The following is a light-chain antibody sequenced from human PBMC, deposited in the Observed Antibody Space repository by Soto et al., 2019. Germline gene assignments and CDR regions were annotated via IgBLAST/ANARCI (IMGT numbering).Light chain of an antibody. J-gene: IGKJ1*01. CDR2: KAS. CDR1: QSITDW. Sequence: DIQMTQSPSTLSASVGDRVTITCRASQSITDWLAWYQQKPGKAPKVLIYKASNLEGGVPSRFSGSGSGTECTRTMSSVQPDDFATHYCHEWDDYSWTFGQGTKVEIK. CDR3: HEWDDYSWT. V-gene: IGKV1-5*03.